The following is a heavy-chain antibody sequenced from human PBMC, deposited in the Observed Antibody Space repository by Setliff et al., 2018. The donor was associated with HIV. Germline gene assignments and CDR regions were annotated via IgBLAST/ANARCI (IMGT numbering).Heavy chain of an antibody. J-gene: IGHJ4*02. CDR2: IFYSGST. CDR1: GGSISSGDYY. Sequence: KASETLSLTCTVSGGSISSGDYYWTWIRQPPGEGLEWIGYIFYSGSTYYNPSLKSRVTISVDTSKNQFSLKLISVTAADTALYYCARDGRDGSGYRTFDYWGRGTLVTVYS. V-gene: IGHV4-30-4*08. D-gene: IGHD3-22*01. CDR3: ARDGRDGSGYRTFDY.